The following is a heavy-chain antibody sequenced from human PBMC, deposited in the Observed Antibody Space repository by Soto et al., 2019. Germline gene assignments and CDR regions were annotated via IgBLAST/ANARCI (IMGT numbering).Heavy chain of an antibody. V-gene: IGHV3-9*01. CDR2: ISWNSGSI. Sequence: GGSLRLSCAASGFTFDDYAMHWVRQAPGKGLEWVSGISWNSGSIGYADSVKGRFTISRDNAKNSLYLQMNSLRAEDTALYYCAKDHAYDYIWGSYRPDDAFDIWGQGTMVTVSS. J-gene: IGHJ3*02. D-gene: IGHD3-16*02. CDR3: AKDHAYDYIWGSYRPDDAFDI. CDR1: GFTFDDYA.